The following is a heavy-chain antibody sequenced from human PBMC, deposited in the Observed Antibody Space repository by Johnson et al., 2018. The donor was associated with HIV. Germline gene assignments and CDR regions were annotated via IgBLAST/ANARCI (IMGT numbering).Heavy chain of an antibody. J-gene: IGHJ3*02. Sequence: QVQLVESGGGLVQPGGSLRLSCAASGFTFSSYGMHWVRQAPGTGLEWVAFIRYDGSNKYYADSVKGRFTISRDNSKNTLYLQMNSLRAEDTAVYYCAKFGCSGGSCYSVMADAYDIWGQGTMVTVSS. CDR1: GFTFSSYG. D-gene: IGHD2-15*01. CDR2: IRYDGSNK. V-gene: IGHV3-30*02. CDR3: AKFGCSGGSCYSVMADAYDI.